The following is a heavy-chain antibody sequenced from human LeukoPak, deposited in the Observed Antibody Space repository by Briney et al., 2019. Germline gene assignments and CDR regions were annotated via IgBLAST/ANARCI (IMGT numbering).Heavy chain of an antibody. CDR2: IYSGGST. V-gene: IGHV3-66*01. J-gene: IGHJ4*02. Sequence: GGSLRLSCAASGFTVSSNYMSWVRQAPGKGLEWVSVIYSGGSTYYADSAKGRFTISRDNSKNTLYLQMNSLRAEDTAVYYCASPYSSSWYYFDYWGQGTLVTVSS. D-gene: IGHD6-13*01. CDR1: GFTVSSNY. CDR3: ASPYSSSWYYFDY.